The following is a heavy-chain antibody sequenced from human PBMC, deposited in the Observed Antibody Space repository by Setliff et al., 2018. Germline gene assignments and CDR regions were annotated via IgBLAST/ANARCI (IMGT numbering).Heavy chain of an antibody. CDR3: ARGEAGYYEAFDI. CDR1: GYTFTSYY. Sequence: ASVKVSCKASGYTFTSYYMHWVRQAPGQGLEWMGIINPSGDSTSYAQKFQGRVTLTTETSANTAYMELRSLRSDDTAVYYCARGEAGYYEAFDIWGQGTMVTVSS. D-gene: IGHD3-9*01. J-gene: IGHJ3*02. CDR2: INPSGDST. V-gene: IGHV1-46*01.